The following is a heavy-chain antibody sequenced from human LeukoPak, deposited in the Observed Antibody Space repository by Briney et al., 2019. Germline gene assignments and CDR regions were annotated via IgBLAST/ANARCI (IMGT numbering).Heavy chain of an antibody. D-gene: IGHD3-22*01. CDR2: INPNSGGT. CDR1: GYTFTGYY. J-gene: IGHJ4*02. V-gene: IGHV1-2*02. Sequence: ASVKVSCKASGYTFTGYYMHWVRQAPGQGLEWMGWINPNSGGTNYAQKFQGRVTMTRDTSISTAYMELSRLRSDDTAVYYCARDLTTKYYPLYYFDYWGQGTLVTVPS. CDR3: ARDLTTKYYPLYYFDY.